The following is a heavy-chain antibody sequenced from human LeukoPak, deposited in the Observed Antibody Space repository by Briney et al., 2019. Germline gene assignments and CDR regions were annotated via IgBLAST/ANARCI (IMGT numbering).Heavy chain of an antibody. CDR2: INPNSGGT. V-gene: IGHV1-2*06. CDR1: GYTFTGYY. D-gene: IGHD3-3*01. J-gene: IGHJ6*04. CDR3: ARDQERTIFWSAPGV. Sequence: ASVKVSCKASGYTFTGYYMHWVRQAPGQGLEWMGRINPNSGGTNYAQKFQGRVTMTRDTSIGTAYMELSRLRSDDTAVYYCARDQERTIFWSAPGVWGKGTTVTVSS.